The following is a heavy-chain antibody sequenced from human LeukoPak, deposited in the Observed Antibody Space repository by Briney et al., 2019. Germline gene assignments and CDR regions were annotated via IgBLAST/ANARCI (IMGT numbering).Heavy chain of an antibody. J-gene: IGHJ4*02. D-gene: IGHD2-15*01. CDR3: ARLVPPGGGDCTGSNCHTVYYFDY. Sequence: SKTLSLTCTVSGGSISSSSYYWGWIRQPPGKGLEWIGSIYYSGSTYYNPSLKSRVTISIDAAKNQFSLMLTSVTAADTAVYYCARLVPPGGGDCTGSNCHTVYYFDYWGQGTLVTVSS. V-gene: IGHV4-39*01. CDR2: IYYSGST. CDR1: GGSISSSSYY.